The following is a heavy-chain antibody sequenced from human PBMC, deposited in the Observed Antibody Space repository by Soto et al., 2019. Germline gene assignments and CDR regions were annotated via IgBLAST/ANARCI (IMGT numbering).Heavy chain of an antibody. D-gene: IGHD6-19*01. V-gene: IGHV3-23*01. CDR3: AKAVRYSSGTNWFDP. J-gene: IGHJ5*02. Sequence: PGGSLRLSCAASGFTFSSYAMNWVRQAPGKGLEWVSGISGNGGDTNYPDSVKGRFTISRDNSENTLYLQMNSLRAEDTAVYYCAKAVRYSSGTNWFDPWGQGTLVTVSS. CDR2: ISGNGGDT. CDR1: GFTFSSYA.